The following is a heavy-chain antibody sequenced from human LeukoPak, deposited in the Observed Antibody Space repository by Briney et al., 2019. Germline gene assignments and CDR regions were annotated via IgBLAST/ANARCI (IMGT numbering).Heavy chain of an antibody. CDR1: GFTFSSYA. D-gene: IGHD3-16*02. V-gene: IGHV3-64*01. Sequence: GGSLRLSCAASGFTFSSYAMHWVRQAPGKGLEYVSAISSNGGSTYYANSVKGRFAISRDNSKNTLYLQMGSLRAEDMAVYYCARDGPPYEDYDYVWGSYLGAFDIWGQGTMVTVSS. J-gene: IGHJ3*02. CDR3: ARDGPPYEDYDYVWGSYLGAFDI. CDR2: ISSNGGST.